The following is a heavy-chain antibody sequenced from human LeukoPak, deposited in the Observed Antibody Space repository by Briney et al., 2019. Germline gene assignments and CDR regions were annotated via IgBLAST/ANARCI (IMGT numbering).Heavy chain of an antibody. J-gene: IGHJ3*02. V-gene: IGHV3-23*01. CDR2: ISGSGGST. D-gene: IGHD5-12*01. CDR1: GFTFSHYG. Sequence: PGGSLRLSCAASGFTFSHYGMHWVRQAPGKGLEWVSAISGSGGSTYYADSVKGRFTISRDNSKNTLYLQMNSLRAEDTAVYYCAKEDNIVATIVHAFDIWGQGTMVTVSS. CDR3: AKEDNIVATIVHAFDI.